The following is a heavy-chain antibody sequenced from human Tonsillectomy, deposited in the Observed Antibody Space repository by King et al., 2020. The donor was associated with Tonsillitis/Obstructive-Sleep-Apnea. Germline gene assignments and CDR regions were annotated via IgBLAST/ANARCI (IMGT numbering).Heavy chain of an antibody. J-gene: IGHJ4*02. CDR1: GFTFSTYA. V-gene: IGHV3-23*04. CDR2: ISGSGSST. CDR3: AKGHLSGSYYDGFDY. D-gene: IGHD1-26*01. Sequence: VQLVESGGGLVHPRGSLRVSCAASGFTFSTYAMSWVRQAPGKGLEWVSGISGSGSSTYYADSVKGRFTVSRDNSKNTLYLQMSSLRADDTAVYFCAKGHLSGSYYDGFDYWGQGTLVTVSS.